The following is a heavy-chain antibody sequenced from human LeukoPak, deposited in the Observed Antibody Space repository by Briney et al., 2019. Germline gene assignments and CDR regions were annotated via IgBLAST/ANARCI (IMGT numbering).Heavy chain of an antibody. J-gene: IGHJ4*02. CDR1: GFTFSSYG. Sequence: GGSLRLSCAASGFTFSSYGMPWVRQAPGKGLEWVAFIPYDGSNKYYADSVKGRFTISRDNSKNTVFLQMNSLRDEDTAVYYCARGLYYFDSSGYPDWGQGTLVTVSS. CDR2: IPYDGSNK. D-gene: IGHD3-22*01. V-gene: IGHV3-30*02. CDR3: ARGLYYFDSSGYPD.